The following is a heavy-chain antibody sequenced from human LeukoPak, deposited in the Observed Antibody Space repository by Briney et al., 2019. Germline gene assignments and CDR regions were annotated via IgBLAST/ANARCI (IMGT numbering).Heavy chain of an antibody. Sequence: SETLSLTCAVYVGSFSGYYWSWIRQPPGKGLEWSGEINHSGSTNYNSSLKSRVTISVATSKNQFSLKLSSVTAADTAVYYCARGYYGSGSHCCHMDVWGKGTTITVS. J-gene: IGHJ6*03. V-gene: IGHV4-34*01. CDR3: ARGYYGSGSHCCHMDV. CDR2: INHSGST. D-gene: IGHD3-10*01. CDR1: VGSFSGYY.